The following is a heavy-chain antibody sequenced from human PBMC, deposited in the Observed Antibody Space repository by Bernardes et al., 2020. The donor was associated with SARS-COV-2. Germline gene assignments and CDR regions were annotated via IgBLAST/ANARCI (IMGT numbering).Heavy chain of an antibody. CDR1: GGTFSSYA. J-gene: IGHJ6*02. D-gene: IGHD2-2*02. V-gene: IGHV1-69*06. Sequence: SVKVSCKASGGTFSSYAISWVRQAPGQGLEWMGGIIPIFGTANYAQKFQGRVTITADKSTSTAYMELSSLRSEDTAVYYCARVYHYYYYGMDVWGQGTTVTVSS. CDR3: ARVYHYYYYGMDV. CDR2: IIPIFGTA.